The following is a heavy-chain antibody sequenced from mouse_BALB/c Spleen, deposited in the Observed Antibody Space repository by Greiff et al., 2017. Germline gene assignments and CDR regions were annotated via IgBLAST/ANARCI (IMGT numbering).Heavy chain of an antibody. J-gene: IGHJ3*01. Sequence: VQLKESGPGLVAPSQSLSITCTVSGFSLSRYSVHWVRQPPGKGLEWLGMIWGGGSTDYNSALKSRLSISKDNSKSQVFLKMNSLQTDDTAMYYCARNLDWEGGLFAYWGQGTLVTVSA. CDR2: IWGGGST. CDR3: ARNLDWEGGLFAY. V-gene: IGHV2-6-4*01. D-gene: IGHD4-1*01. CDR1: GFSLSRYS.